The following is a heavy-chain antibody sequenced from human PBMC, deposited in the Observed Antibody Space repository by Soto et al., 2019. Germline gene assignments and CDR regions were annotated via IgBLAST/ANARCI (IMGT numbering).Heavy chain of an antibody. D-gene: IGHD6-19*01. Sequence: GDSLKISCKGSGYRFSSYWISWVRQMPGKGLEWMGRIDPTDSYTNYSPSFRGHVSISIDKSINTAYLQWSSLQDSDTAMYYCQRQRGRIAVEVDVWGQGTTVTVSS. CDR3: QRQRGRIAVEVDV. V-gene: IGHV5-10-1*01. J-gene: IGHJ6*02. CDR2: IDPTDSYT. CDR1: GYRFSSYW.